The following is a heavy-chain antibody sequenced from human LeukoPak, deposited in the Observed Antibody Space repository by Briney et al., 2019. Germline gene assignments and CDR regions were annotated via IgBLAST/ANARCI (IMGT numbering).Heavy chain of an antibody. V-gene: IGHV4-39*07. D-gene: IGHD3-22*01. Sequence: SEALSLTCTVSGGSISSSSYYWGWIRQPTGKGLEWIGSIYYSGSTYYNPSLKSRVTISVDTSKNQFSLKLSSVTAADTAVYYCARVRYYDSSGSAFDIWGQGTMVTVSS. CDR3: ARVRYYDSSGSAFDI. CDR1: GGSISSSSYY. CDR2: IYYSGST. J-gene: IGHJ3*02.